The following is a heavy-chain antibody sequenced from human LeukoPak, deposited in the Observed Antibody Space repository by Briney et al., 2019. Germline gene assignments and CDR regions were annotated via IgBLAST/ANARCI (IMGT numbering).Heavy chain of an antibody. D-gene: IGHD3-10*01. J-gene: IGHJ5*02. CDR3: ARRSGSWYYGSGMRWFDP. CDR2: INHSGST. V-gene: IGHV4-34*01. Sequence: SETLSLTCAVYGGSFSGYYWSWIRQPPGKGLEWIGEINHSGSTNYNPSLKSRVTISVDTSKNQFPLKLSSVTAADTAVYYCARRSGSWYYGSGMRWFDPWGQGTLVTVSS. CDR1: GGSFSGYY.